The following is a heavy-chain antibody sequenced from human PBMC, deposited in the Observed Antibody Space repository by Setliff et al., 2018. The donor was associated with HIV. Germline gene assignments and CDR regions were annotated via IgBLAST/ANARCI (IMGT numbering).Heavy chain of an antibody. CDR1: GFTLIDHW. Sequence: SLRLSCAASGFTLIDHWMHWVRQVPGKGLVWVSRINNDGSITNYADFVKGRFTISRDNSKNTLYLQMNSLRVEDTAVYYCVKWNYPNSWGQGTLVTVSS. CDR2: INNDGSIT. J-gene: IGHJ4*02. V-gene: IGHV3-74*01. CDR3: VKWNYPNS. D-gene: IGHD1-7*01.